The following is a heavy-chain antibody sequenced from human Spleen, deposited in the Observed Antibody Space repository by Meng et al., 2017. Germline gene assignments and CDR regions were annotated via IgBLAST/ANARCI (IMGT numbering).Heavy chain of an antibody. CDR1: GGSISSYY. V-gene: IGHV4-59*01. J-gene: IGHJ6*02. CDR3: AGGAVVTLIFYHAMDV. Sequence: GSLRLSCTVSGGSISSYYCSWIRQPPGNGLEWIGYIYYSGSTNYNPSLNSRVTISVDTSKNQFSLKLSSVTAADTAVYYCAGGAVVTLIFYHAMDVWGQGTTVTVSS. D-gene: IGHD2-21*02. CDR2: IYYSGST.